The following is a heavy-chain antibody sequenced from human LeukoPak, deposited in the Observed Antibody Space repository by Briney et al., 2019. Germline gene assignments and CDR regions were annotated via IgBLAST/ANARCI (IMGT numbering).Heavy chain of an antibody. Sequence: SGPTLVNPTQTLTLTCTFSGFSLSTSGVGVGWIRQPPGKALEWLALIYWNGDKRYSPSLKSRLTITKDTSKNQVVLTMTNMDPVDTATYYCAQLGYCSSTSCPAAGYWGQGTLVTVSS. J-gene: IGHJ4*02. V-gene: IGHV2-5*01. CDR3: AQLGYCSSTSCPAAGY. CDR2: IYWNGDK. CDR1: GFSLSTSGVG. D-gene: IGHD2-2*01.